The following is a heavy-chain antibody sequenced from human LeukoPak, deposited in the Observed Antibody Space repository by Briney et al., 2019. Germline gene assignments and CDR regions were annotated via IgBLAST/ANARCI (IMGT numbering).Heavy chain of an antibody. CDR1: GFTFSNFA. CDR3: ARDWDSSGYYSYFDY. CDR2: ISVGSDSI. V-gene: IGHV3-23*01. J-gene: IGHJ4*02. D-gene: IGHD3-22*01. Sequence: GGSLRLSCAASGFTFSNFAMSWVRQTPGKGLEWVSAISVGSDSIYYTDSVKGRFTISRDNSKNTLYLQMNSLRAEDTAVYYCARDWDSSGYYSYFDYWGQGTLVTVSS.